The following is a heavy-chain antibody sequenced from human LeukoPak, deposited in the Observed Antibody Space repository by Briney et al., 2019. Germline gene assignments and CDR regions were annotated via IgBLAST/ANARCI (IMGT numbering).Heavy chain of an antibody. V-gene: IGHV3-48*01. CDR1: GFTFSYYG. Sequence: PGGSLRLSCAVSGFTFSYYGMNWVRQAPGKGLEWVSYISSNSRTVEYADSVKGRFTISRDNAKNSLYLQMNTLRAEDTAVYYCARILDSAWGELGYWGQGTLVTVSS. CDR2: ISSNSRTV. J-gene: IGHJ4*02. D-gene: IGHD6-19*01. CDR3: ARILDSAWGELGY.